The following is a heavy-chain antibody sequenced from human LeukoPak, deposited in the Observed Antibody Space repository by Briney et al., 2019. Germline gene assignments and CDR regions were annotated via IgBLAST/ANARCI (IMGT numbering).Heavy chain of an antibody. CDR1: GYTFTSYY. CDR2: INPSGGST. Sequence: ASVKVSCKASGYTFTSYYMHWVRQAPGQGLEWMGIINPSGGSTSYAQRFQGRVTMNRDMSTSTVYMKLSSLRSEGTAVYSCGRDLETYSSSIFDYWGQGTLVTVSS. D-gene: IGHD6-6*01. V-gene: IGHV1-46*01. CDR3: GRDLETYSSSIFDY. J-gene: IGHJ4*02.